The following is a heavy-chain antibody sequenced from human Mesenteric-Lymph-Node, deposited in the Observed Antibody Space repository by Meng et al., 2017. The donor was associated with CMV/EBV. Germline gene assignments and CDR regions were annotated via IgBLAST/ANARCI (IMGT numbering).Heavy chain of an antibody. V-gene: IGHV4-4*02. CDR1: GGSISSTYW. CDR2: IYYSGTT. Sequence: SGGSISSTYWWSWVRQPPGKGPEWIGEIYYSGTTNYNPSLKSRVTISVDRSKNQFSLKLSSVTAADTAVYYCARDPLDGDYKWFDPWSQGTLVTVSS. D-gene: IGHD7-27*01. J-gene: IGHJ5*02. CDR3: ARDPLDGDYKWFDP.